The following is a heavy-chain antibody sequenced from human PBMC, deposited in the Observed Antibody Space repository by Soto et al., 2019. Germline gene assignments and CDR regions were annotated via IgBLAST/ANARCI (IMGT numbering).Heavy chain of an antibody. D-gene: IGHD1-26*01. CDR3: VRENRVGTYYFVY. CDR1: GGSISSAGYS. Sequence: SETLSLTCAVSGGSISSAGYSWTWIRQPPGEGLEWIGYIFHTGSTYYNPSLRSRVTISIDRSENQFSLKVSSVTAADTAVYYCVRENRVGTYYFVYWGQGALVTVSS. V-gene: IGHV4-30-2*01. J-gene: IGHJ4*02. CDR2: IFHTGST.